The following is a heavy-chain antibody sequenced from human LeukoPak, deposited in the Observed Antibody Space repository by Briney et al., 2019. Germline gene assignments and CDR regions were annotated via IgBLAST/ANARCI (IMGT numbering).Heavy chain of an antibody. CDR2: ISSSSSYI. D-gene: IGHD6-13*01. CDR3: ARPLSSSFPDAFDI. V-gene: IGHV3-21*01. Sequence: PGGSLRLSCAASGFTFSDYYMNWIRQAPGKGLEWVSSISSSSSYIYYADSVKGRFTISRDNAKNSLYLQMNSLRAEDTAVYYCARPLSSSFPDAFDIWGQGTMVTVSS. CDR1: GFTFSDYY. J-gene: IGHJ3*02.